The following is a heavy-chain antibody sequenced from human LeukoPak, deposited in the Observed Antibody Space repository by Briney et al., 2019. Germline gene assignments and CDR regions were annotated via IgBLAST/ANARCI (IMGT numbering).Heavy chain of an antibody. CDR1: GFTFSIYG. Sequence: GGSLRLSCAASGFTFSIYGMNWVRQAPGKGLEWVSSISSSSSYIYYADSVKGRFTISRDNAKNSLYLQINSLRVEDTAMYYCAGPAPYSNGWYSGYWGQGTLVTVSS. V-gene: IGHV3-21*01. D-gene: IGHD6-19*01. CDR3: AGPAPYSNGWYSGY. J-gene: IGHJ4*02. CDR2: ISSSSSYI.